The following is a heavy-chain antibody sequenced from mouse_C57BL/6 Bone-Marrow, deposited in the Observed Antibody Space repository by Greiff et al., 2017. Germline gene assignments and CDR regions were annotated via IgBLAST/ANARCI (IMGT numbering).Heavy chain of an antibody. Sequence: EVKLQESGPGLVKPSQSLSLTCSVTGYSITSGYYWNWIRQFPGNKLEWLGYISYDGSNNYNPSLKNRIAITRDPSKNQFFLKLNSVTTEDTATYYCAMIYDYYFGYWGQGTTLTVSS. CDR3: AMIYDYYFGY. CDR1: GYSITSGYY. J-gene: IGHJ2*01. CDR2: ISYDGSN. D-gene: IGHD2-3*01. V-gene: IGHV3-6*01.